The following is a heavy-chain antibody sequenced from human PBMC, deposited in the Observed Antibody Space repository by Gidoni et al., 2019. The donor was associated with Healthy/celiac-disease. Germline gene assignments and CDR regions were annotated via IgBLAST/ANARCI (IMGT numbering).Heavy chain of an antibody. Sequence: QVTLRESGPALVTPTQTLTLTCTFSGFSLSTRGMCVSWIRQPPGKALEWLALIDWDDDNYYSTSLKTRLTISKDTSKNQVVLTMTNMDPVDTATYYCARIRAMVRPHYYYYGMDVWGQGTTVTVSS. CDR1: GFSLSTRGMC. CDR2: IDWDDDN. V-gene: IGHV2-70*01. J-gene: IGHJ6*02. CDR3: ARIRAMVRPHYYYYGMDV. D-gene: IGHD3-10*01.